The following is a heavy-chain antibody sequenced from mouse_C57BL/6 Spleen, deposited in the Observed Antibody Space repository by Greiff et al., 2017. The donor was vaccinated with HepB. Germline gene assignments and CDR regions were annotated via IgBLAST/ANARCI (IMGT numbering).Heavy chain of an antibody. CDR3: ATTMITTPY. Sequence: DVMLVESGGGLVKPGGSLKLSCAASGFTFSDYGMHWVRQAPEKGLEWVAYISSGSSTIYYADTVKGRFTISRDNAKNTLFLQMTSLRSEDTAMYYCATTMITTPYWGQGTLVTVSA. V-gene: IGHV5-17*01. CDR1: GFTFSDYG. CDR2: ISSGSSTI. D-gene: IGHD2-4*01. J-gene: IGHJ3*01.